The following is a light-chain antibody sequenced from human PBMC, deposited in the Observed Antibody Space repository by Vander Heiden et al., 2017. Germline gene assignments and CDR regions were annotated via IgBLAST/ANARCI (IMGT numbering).Light chain of an antibody. J-gene: IGLJ2*01. CDR1: KLGDKY. Sequence: SYELPQPPSVSVSPGPTAIITCSGDKLGDKYACWYQQKPGQSPVLVIYQDSKRPSGIPERFSGSNSGNTDTLTISGTQAMDEADYYCQAWDSSTAVFGGGTKLTVL. CDR3: QAWDSSTAV. V-gene: IGLV3-1*01. CDR2: QDS.